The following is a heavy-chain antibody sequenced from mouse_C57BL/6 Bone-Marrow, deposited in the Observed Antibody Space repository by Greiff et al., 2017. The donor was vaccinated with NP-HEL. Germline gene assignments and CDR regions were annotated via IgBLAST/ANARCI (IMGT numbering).Heavy chain of an antibody. CDR3: ARGIYYYGSSYGFYAMDY. J-gene: IGHJ4*01. Sequence: QVQLQQPGAELVKPGASVKLSCKASGYTFTSYWMQWVKQRPGQGLEWIGEIDPSGSYTNYNQKFKGKATLTVDTSSSTAYMQLSSLTSEDSAVYYCARGIYYYGSSYGFYAMDYWGQGTSVTVSS. CDR2: IDPSGSYT. D-gene: IGHD1-1*01. V-gene: IGHV1-50*01. CDR1: GYTFTSYW.